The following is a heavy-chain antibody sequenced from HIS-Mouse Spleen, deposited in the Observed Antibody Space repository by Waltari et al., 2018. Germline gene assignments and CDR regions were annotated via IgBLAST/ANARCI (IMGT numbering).Heavy chain of an antibody. J-gene: IGHJ2*01. V-gene: IGHV4-39*07. CDR1: GGSISSSSYY. CDR2: IYDSRST. CDR3: AREIPYSSSWYDWYFDL. D-gene: IGHD6-13*01. Sequence: QLQLQESGPGLVKPSETLSLTCTVSGGSISSSSYYWGWIRQPPGKGMEWIGGIYDSRSTHQPPSLKSRVTLEVEPCKNQVSLQLSSVTGADRAVYYCAREIPYSSSWYDWYFDLWGRGTLVTVSS.